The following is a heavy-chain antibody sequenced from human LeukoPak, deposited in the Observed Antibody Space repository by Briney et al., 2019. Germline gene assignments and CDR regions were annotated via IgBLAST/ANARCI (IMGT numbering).Heavy chain of an antibody. Sequence: VSVTVPCKVSGYTLTELSIQWVRPAPRKGVEWMGGVDPLDWETIYAQKFQGRVTITEETSTDTAYMELSSMRSEDTAVYYCATIASHDFRSGEMNYYYDYPDVWGKGTTVTVSS. CDR3: ATIASHDFRSGEMNYYYDYPDV. D-gene: IGHD3-3*01. CDR1: GYTLTELS. V-gene: IGHV1-24*01. CDR2: VDPLDWET. J-gene: IGHJ6*03.